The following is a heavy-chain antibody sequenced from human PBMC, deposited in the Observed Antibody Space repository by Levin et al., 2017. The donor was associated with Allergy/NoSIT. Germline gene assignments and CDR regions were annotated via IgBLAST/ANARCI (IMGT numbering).Heavy chain of an antibody. CDR1: GFNFSSYG. J-gene: IGHJ6*02. CDR3: ARDAGLRFLEEVPTHYKYGMDV. V-gene: IGHV3-33*01. D-gene: IGHD3-3*01. Sequence: GESLKISCAASGFNFSSYGMHWVRQAPGKGLEWVAFIYHDGVKSFYAESVRGRFTISRDNSKNTLFLQMNSLRAEDAALYYCARDAGLRFLEEVPTHYKYGMDVWGQGTTVIVSS. CDR2: IYHDGVKS.